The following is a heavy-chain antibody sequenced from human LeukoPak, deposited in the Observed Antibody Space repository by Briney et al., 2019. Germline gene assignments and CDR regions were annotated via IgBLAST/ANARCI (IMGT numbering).Heavy chain of an antibody. D-gene: IGHD1-26*01. CDR2: ISSSSSTI. V-gene: IGHV3-48*04. Sequence: GGSLRLSCAASGFTFSSYSMNWVRQAPGKGLEWISYISSSSSTIYYADSVKGRFTISRDNSKNTLYLQMGSLGADDMAMYYCTRVVGYGHFDYWGQGTLVTVSS. CDR3: TRVVGYGHFDY. CDR1: GFTFSSYS. J-gene: IGHJ4*02.